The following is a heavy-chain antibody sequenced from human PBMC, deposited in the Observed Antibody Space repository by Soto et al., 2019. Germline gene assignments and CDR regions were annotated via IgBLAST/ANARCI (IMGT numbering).Heavy chain of an antibody. CDR3: ARDSRSGYYLEF. V-gene: IGHV4-30-2*01. Sequence: QLQLQESGSGLVKPSQTLSLTCAVSGDSISNGGYSWNWIRQPPGKGLEWIGYIYHSGGTDYNPSLKSRVTITVDSSNNQFSLKLSSGTAADTAVYYCARDSRSGYYLEFLGQGTLVTVSS. CDR1: GDSISNGGYS. D-gene: IGHD3-22*01. J-gene: IGHJ4*02. CDR2: IYHSGGT.